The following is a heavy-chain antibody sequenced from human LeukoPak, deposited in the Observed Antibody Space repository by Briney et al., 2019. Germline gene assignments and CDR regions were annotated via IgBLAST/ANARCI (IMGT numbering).Heavy chain of an antibody. J-gene: IGHJ4*02. V-gene: IGHV4-39*07. CDR3: ARDSGQHSGYDWSH. CDR2: IYFGRTT. Sequence: SETLSLTCTVSGGSITSDNYYWGCIRQPPGKGLEFIGSIYFGRTTYYTPSLKSRVTISIDTSKNQFSLMLSSMTAADTAVYYCARDSGQHSGYDWSHWGQGTLVTVSS. CDR1: GGSITSDNYY. D-gene: IGHD5-12*01.